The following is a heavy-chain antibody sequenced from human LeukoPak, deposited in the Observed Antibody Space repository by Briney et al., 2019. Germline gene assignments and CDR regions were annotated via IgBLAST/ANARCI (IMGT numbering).Heavy chain of an antibody. J-gene: IGHJ4*02. D-gene: IGHD6-13*01. CDR2: IKSKTDGGTT. V-gene: IGHV3-15*01. Sequence: GGSLRLSCAASGFTFSNAWMSWVRQAPGKGLEWVGRIKSKTDGGTTDYAAPVKGRFTISRDDSKNTLYLQMNSLKTEDTAVYYCTTERVNRSWLYTDYWGQGTLVTVSS. CDR3: TTERVNRSWLYTDY. CDR1: GFTFSNAW.